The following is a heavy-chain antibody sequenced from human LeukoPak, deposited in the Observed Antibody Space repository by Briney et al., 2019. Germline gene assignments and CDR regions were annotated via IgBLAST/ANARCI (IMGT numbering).Heavy chain of an antibody. CDR2: INHSGST. CDR1: GGSFSGYY. CDR3: ARARGIFGVVIIGFDY. Sequence: PSETLSLTCAVYGGSFSGYYWSWIRQPPGKGLEWIGEINHSGSTNYNPSLKSRVTISVDTSKNQFSLKLSSVTAADTAVYYCARARGIFGVVIIGFDYWGQGTLVTVSS. D-gene: IGHD3-3*01. J-gene: IGHJ4*02. V-gene: IGHV4-34*01.